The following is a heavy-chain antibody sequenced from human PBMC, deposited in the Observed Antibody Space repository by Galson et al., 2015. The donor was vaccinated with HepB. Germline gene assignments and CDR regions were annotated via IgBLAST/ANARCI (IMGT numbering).Heavy chain of an antibody. J-gene: IGHJ4*02. CDR3: AREGWAY. Sequence: SLRLSCAASGFTFSSYWMHWVRQGPGKGLVWVSRINDDGTSTTYADSVKGRFTISRDNAKNTLYLQMNSLRAEDTAVYYCAREGWAYWGQGALVTVSS. D-gene: IGHD6-19*01. CDR2: INDDGTST. CDR1: GFTFSSYW. V-gene: IGHV3-74*01.